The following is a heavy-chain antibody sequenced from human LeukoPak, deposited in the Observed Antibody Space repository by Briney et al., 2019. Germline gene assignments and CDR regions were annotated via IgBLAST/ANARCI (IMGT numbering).Heavy chain of an antibody. CDR2: IRDKGYGRAT. V-gene: IGHV3-73*01. D-gene: IGHD2-8*01. J-gene: IGHJ5*02. Sequence: GGSLRLSCAASGFTFSDSAIHWVRQASGKGLEWVGRIRDKGYGRATAYAASVKGRFTLSRGDSRNTAYLQMDSLKTEDTALYYCTTPNEGNWFDPWGQGTLVTVSS. CDR3: TTPNEGNWFDP. CDR1: GFTFSDSA.